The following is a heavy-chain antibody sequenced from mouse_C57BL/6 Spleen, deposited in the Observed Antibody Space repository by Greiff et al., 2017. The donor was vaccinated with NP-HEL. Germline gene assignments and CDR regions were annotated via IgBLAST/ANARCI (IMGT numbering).Heavy chain of an antibody. J-gene: IGHJ3*01. CDR1: GYTFTSYW. Sequence: VKLQQPGAELVRPGSSVKLSCKASGYTFTSYWMHWVKQRPIQGLEWIGNIDPSDSETHYNQKFKDKATLTVDKSSSTAYMQLSSLTSEDSAVYYCARSLTGTLFGYWGKGTLVTVSA. CDR2: IDPSDSET. D-gene: IGHD4-1*01. CDR3: ARSLTGTLFGY. V-gene: IGHV1-52*01.